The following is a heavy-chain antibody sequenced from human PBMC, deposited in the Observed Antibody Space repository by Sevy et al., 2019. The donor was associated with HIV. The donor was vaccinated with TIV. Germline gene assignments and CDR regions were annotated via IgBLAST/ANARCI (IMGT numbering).Heavy chain of an antibody. D-gene: IGHD2-8*02. Sequence: GGSLRLSCAASRFSFNGYGMHWVRQAPGKGLEWVAFIRYDGSNKYYAESVKGRFTISRDDSKNTLYLQMNSLRAEDTALYYCARGTPAFCTGGVCFNWFDPWGQGTLVTVSS. CDR1: RFSFNGYG. J-gene: IGHJ5*02. CDR2: IRYDGSNK. CDR3: ARGTPAFCTGGVCFNWFDP. V-gene: IGHV3-30*02.